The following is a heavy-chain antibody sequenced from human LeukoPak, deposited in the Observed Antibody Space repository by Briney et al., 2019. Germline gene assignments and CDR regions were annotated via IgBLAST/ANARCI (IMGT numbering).Heavy chain of an antibody. Sequence: ASVKVSCKASGYTFTSYYMHWVRQAPGEGLEWMGLINPSGGSTSYAQKFQGRVTMTRDMSTSTVYMELSSLRSEDTAVYYCARDVTGDYSNAWDWQSYYFDYWGHGTLVTVSS. D-gene: IGHD6-19*01. CDR3: ARDVTGDYSNAWDWQSYYFDY. CDR2: INPSGGST. V-gene: IGHV1-46*01. CDR1: GYTFTSYY. J-gene: IGHJ4*01.